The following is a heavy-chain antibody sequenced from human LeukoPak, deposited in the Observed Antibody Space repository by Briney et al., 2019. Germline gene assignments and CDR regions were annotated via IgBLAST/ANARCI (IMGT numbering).Heavy chain of an antibody. D-gene: IGHD6-13*01. V-gene: IGHV3-33*08. Sequence: PGGSLRLSCAASGFTFSSYSMNWVRQAPGKGLEWVAVIWYDGSNKYYADSVKGRFTISRDNSKNTLYLQMNSLRAEDTAVYYCAREAAAFDYWGQGTLVTVSS. CDR3: AREAAAFDY. CDR1: GFTFSSYS. J-gene: IGHJ4*02. CDR2: IWYDGSNK.